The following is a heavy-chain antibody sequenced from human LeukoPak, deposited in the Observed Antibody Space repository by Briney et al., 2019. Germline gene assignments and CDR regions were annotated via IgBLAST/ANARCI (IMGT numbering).Heavy chain of an antibody. V-gene: IGHV4-39*07. CDR2: IYYSGST. CDR1: GGSISSSSYY. J-gene: IGHJ5*02. CDR3: ARDLSNFWSGYFNWFDP. D-gene: IGHD3-3*01. Sequence: SETLSLTCTVSGGSISSSSYYWGWIRQPPGKGLEWLGSIYYSGSTYYNPSLKSRVTISVDTSKNQFSLKLSSVTAADTAVYYCARDLSNFWSGYFNWFDPWGQGTLVTVSS.